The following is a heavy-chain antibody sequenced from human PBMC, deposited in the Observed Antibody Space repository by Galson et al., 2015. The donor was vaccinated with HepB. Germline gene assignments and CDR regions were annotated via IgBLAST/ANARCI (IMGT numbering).Heavy chain of an antibody. J-gene: IGHJ6*02. CDR3: ARVNSVDPEDSSGYYTYYYYYGMDV. CDR2: IIPIFGTA. D-gene: IGHD3-22*01. Sequence: SVKVSCKASGGTFSSYAISWVRQAPGQGLEWMGGIIPIFGTANYAQKFQGRVTITADKSTSTAYMELSSLRSEDTAVYYWARVNSVDPEDSSGYYTYYYYYGMDVWGQGTTVTVSS. V-gene: IGHV1-69*06. CDR1: GGTFSSYA.